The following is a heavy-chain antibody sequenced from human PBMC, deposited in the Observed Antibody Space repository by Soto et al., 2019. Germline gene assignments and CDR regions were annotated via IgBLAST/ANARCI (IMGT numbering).Heavy chain of an antibody. Sequence: QVQLQQWGAGLLKPSETLSLTCAVYGGSFSGYYWSWIRQPPGKGLEWIGEINHSGSTNYNPSLKSRVTISVDTSKNQFSLKLSSVTAADTAVYYCARSWVGAAAGTSDYWGQGTLVTVSS. V-gene: IGHV4-34*01. CDR2: INHSGST. CDR1: GGSFSGYY. J-gene: IGHJ4*02. D-gene: IGHD6-13*01. CDR3: ARSWVGAAAGTSDY.